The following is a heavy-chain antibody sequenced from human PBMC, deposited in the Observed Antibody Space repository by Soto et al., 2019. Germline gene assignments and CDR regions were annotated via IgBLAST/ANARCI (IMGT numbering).Heavy chain of an antibody. CDR3: ARGPYCSGGSCYPKYNWFDP. J-gene: IGHJ5*02. CDR2: ISAYNGDT. Sequence: ASVKVSCKASGYTFTSYGINWVRQAPGQGLEWMGWISAYNGDTNYAQKLQGRVTMTTDTSTCTVYMELRSLRSDDTAVYYCARGPYCSGGSCYPKYNWFDPWGQGTLVTVSS. D-gene: IGHD2-15*01. CDR1: GYTFTSYG. V-gene: IGHV1-18*01.